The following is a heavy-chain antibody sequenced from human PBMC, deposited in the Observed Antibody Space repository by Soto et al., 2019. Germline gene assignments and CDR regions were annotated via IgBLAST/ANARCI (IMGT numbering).Heavy chain of an antibody. J-gene: IGHJ4*02. CDR2: ICYCGST. V-gene: IGHV4-31*03. Sequence: QVQLQESGPGLVKPSQTLSLTCTVSGGSISSGGYYWSWIRQHPGKGLEWIGYICYCGSTFYNPSLKSRIAISVDTSKNQFSLKLSSVTAADTAVYYCARAPGDYFDYWGQGTLVTVSS. CDR3: ARAPGDYFDY. CDR1: GGSISSGGYY.